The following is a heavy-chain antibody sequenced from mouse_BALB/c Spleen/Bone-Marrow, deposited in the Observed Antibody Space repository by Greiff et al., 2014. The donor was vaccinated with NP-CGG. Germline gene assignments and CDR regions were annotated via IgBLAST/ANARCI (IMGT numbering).Heavy chain of an antibody. Sequence: EVKVEESGAELVKPGASVKLSCTASGFNINDTYMHWVMQRPEQGLEWIGRIDPANGNTKYDPKFQGKATITADTSSNTASLQLSSLTSEDTAVYYCARYRYYGSSYAMDYWGQGTPVTVSS. CDR2: IDPANGNT. V-gene: IGHV14-3*02. CDR1: GFNINDTY. CDR3: ARYRYYGSSYAMDY. D-gene: IGHD1-1*01. J-gene: IGHJ4*01.